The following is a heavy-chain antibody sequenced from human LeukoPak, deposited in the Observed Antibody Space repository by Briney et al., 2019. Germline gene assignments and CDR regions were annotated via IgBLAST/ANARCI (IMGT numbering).Heavy chain of an antibody. J-gene: IGHJ4*02. D-gene: IGHD6-13*01. V-gene: IGHV3-9*01. Sequence: PGGSLRLSCAASGFTFDDYAMHWVRQAPGKGLEWVSGISWNSGSIGYADSVKGRFTISRDNAKNSLYLQMNSLRAEDTAVYYCASPNRLTGGAGSWYFDYWGQGTLVTVSS. CDR3: ASPNRLTGGAGSWYFDY. CDR2: ISWNSGSI. CDR1: GFTFDDYA.